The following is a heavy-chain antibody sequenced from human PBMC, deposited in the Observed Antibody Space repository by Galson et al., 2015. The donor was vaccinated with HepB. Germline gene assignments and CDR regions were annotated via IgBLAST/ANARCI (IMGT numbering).Heavy chain of an antibody. V-gene: IGHV3-30*04. J-gene: IGHJ6*02. CDR1: GFTFSGSG. CDR2: ISYDGSNK. Sequence: SLRLSCAASGFTFSGSGIHWVRLASGKGLEWVAVISYDGSNKYYADSVRGRFTISRDNSKNTLYLQMNSLRGEDTAVYCCARASMVRGVITSYYYYYGMDVWGQGTTVTVSS. D-gene: IGHD3-10*01. CDR3: ARASMVRGVITSYYYYYGMDV.